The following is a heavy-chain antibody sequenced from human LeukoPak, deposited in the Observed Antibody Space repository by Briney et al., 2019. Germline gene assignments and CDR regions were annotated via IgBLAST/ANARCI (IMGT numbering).Heavy chain of an antibody. J-gene: IGHJ4*02. V-gene: IGHV1-18*01. CDR3: ARDCSNGVCFPRDY. D-gene: IGHD2-8*01. CDR1: GYTLSEYG. Sequence: ASVKVSCKASGYTLSEYGISWVRRAPGQGLEWVGWITTYNGDKKYSQKFQGRVTMTTDTSTSTYYMELRSLRSDDTAVYYCARDCSNGVCFPRDYWGQGTLVTAST. CDR2: ITTYNGDK.